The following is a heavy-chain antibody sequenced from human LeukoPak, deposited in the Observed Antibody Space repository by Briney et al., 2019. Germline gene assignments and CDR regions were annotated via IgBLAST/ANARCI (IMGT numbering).Heavy chain of an antibody. J-gene: IGHJ4*02. CDR3: ARGLGYCSSTSCSFDY. CDR1: GGSFSGYY. V-gene: IGHV4-34*01. D-gene: IGHD2-2*01. Sequence: SETLSLXCAVYGGSFSGYYWSWIRQPPGKGLESIGEINHSGNTNYNPSLKSRVTISVDTSKNQFSLQLSSVTAADTAVYYCARGLGYCSSTSCSFDYWGQGTLVTVSS. CDR2: INHSGNT.